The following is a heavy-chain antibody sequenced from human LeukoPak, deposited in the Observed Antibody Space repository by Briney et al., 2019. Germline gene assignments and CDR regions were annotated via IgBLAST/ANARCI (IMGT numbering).Heavy chain of an antibody. CDR2: ISGSGGST. V-gene: IGHV3-23*01. CDR3: AKDQAANWNYGL. CDR1: GFTFSDYY. Sequence: GGSLRLSCAASGFTFSDYYMSWVRQAPGKGLEWVSAISGSGGSTYYADSVKGRFTISRDNSKNTLYLQMNSLRAEDTAVYYCAKDQAANWNYGLWGQGTLVTVSS. D-gene: IGHD1-7*01. J-gene: IGHJ4*02.